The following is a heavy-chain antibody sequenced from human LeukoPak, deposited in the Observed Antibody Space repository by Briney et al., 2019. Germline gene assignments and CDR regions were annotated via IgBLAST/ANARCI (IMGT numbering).Heavy chain of an antibody. Sequence: ASVKVSCKASGYTFTSYGISWVRQAPGQGLEWMGWISAYNGNTNYAQKLQGGVTMTTDTSTSTAYMELRSLRSDDTAVYYCARIYSSGWPRYYYYGMDVWGQGTTVTVSS. CDR3: ARIYSSGWPRYYYYGMDV. D-gene: IGHD6-19*01. J-gene: IGHJ6*02. CDR2: ISAYNGNT. CDR1: GYTFTSYG. V-gene: IGHV1-18*01.